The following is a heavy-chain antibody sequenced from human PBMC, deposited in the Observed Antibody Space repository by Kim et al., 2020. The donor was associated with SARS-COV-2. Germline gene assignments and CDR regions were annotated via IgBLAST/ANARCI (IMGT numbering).Heavy chain of an antibody. Sequence: GGSLRLSCAASGFSFSSYSLHWVRQTPGKGLEWVSSISGETDYIYYADSVKGRVSISRDNAENSLYLQMNSLRAEDTAVYYCARGYYCDTSRRQHNWVDP. CDR3: ARGYYCDTSRRQHNWVDP. CDR1: GFSFSSYS. D-gene: IGHD3-16*02. CDR2: ISGETDYI. V-gene: IGHV3-21*01. J-gene: IGHJ5*02.